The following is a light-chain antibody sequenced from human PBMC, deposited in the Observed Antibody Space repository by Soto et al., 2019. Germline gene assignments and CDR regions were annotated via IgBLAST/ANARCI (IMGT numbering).Light chain of an antibody. CDR3: QVWDTSTTHAV. CDR1: NIGSKT. J-gene: IGLJ2*01. V-gene: IGLV3-21*04. CDR2: YDT. Sequence: SYELTQPPSVSLAPGKTARITCGANNIGSKTVHWYRQRPGQAPVLVIYYDTDRPSGIPERFSGSNSGNTATLTISRVEAGDEADYYCQVWDTSTTHAVFGGRTKLTVL.